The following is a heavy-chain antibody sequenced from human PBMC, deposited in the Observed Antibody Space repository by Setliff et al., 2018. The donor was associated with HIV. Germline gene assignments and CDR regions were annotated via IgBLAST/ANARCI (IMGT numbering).Heavy chain of an antibody. Sequence: PSETLSLTCTVSGGSISSYYWSWIRQPPGKGLEWIGYIYYSGSTNYNPSLKSRVTISVDTSKNQFSLKLSSVTAADTAVYYCARVDGSSDAFDVWGLGTMVTVSS. CDR1: GGSISSYY. CDR2: IYYSGST. J-gene: IGHJ3*01. D-gene: IGHD3-10*01. V-gene: IGHV4-59*01. CDR3: ARVDGSSDAFDV.